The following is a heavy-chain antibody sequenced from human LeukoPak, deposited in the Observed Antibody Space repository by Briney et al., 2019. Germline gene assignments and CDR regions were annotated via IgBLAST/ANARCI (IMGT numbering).Heavy chain of an antibody. Sequence: QSGGSLRLSCAASGFTFSSYAMHWVRQAPGKGLEWVAVISYDGSNKYYADSVKGRFTISRDNSKNTLYLQMNSLRTEDTAVYYCARDPNQYYFGWWGQGTLVTVSS. V-gene: IGHV3-30-3*01. J-gene: IGHJ4*02. CDR1: GFTFSSYA. CDR3: ARDPNQYYFGW. CDR2: ISYDGSNK.